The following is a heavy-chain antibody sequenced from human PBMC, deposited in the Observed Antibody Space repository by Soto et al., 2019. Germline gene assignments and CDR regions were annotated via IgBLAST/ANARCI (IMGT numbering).Heavy chain of an antibody. Sequence: GESLKISCKGSGYSFTSNWITWVRQMPGKGLEWMGRIDPSDSYTNYSPSFQGHVTISADKSISTAYLQWSSLKASGTAMYYCARPREAGKYYYGVDVWGQGTTVTVSS. CDR1: GYSFTSNW. CDR2: IDPSDSYT. D-gene: IGHD6-19*01. V-gene: IGHV5-10-1*01. J-gene: IGHJ6*02. CDR3: ARPREAGKYYYGVDV.